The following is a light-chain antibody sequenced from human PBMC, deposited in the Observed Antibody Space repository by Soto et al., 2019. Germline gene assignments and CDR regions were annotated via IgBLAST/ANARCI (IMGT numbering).Light chain of an antibody. CDR1: SIDVCGYSY. J-gene: IGLJ1*01. V-gene: IGLV2-11*01. Sequence: QSALTQPRSVSGSPGQSVTISCTGTSIDVCGYSYVSWYQQHPCKAPKLMMYDVKTRPSGIPDRFSASKSGNTASLTISGLQAEDEADYYCFSYAGSYTFVFGSGTKVTVL. CDR3: FSYAGSYTFV. CDR2: DVK.